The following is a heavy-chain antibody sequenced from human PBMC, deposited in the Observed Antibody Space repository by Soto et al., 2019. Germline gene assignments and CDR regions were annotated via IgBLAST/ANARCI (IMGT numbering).Heavy chain of an antibody. CDR1: GGSFSGYY. CDR3: ARGPPTFSPKKNWFDP. CDR2: INHSGST. Sequence: SETLSLTCAVYGGSFSGYYWNWIRQPPGKGLEWIGEINHSGSTNYNPSLKSRVTISVDTSKNQFSLKLSSVTAADTTVYYCARGPPTFSPKKNWFDPWGQGTLVTVSS. J-gene: IGHJ5*02. V-gene: IGHV4-34*01.